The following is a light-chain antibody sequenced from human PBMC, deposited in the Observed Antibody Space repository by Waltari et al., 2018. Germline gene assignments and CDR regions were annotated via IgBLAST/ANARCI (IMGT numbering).Light chain of an antibody. CDR1: SSDVGGYNI. V-gene: IGLV2-14*01. Sequence: QSALTQPASVSGSPGQSITISCTGTSSDVGGYNIVSWYQQNPAKAPNHMFYEASNRPTVVTKRFSVSKSGNTSSLTISGLQAEDEADYYCSSYTSSSTVVFGGGTKLTVL. CDR2: EAS. J-gene: IGLJ2*01. CDR3: SSYTSSSTVV.